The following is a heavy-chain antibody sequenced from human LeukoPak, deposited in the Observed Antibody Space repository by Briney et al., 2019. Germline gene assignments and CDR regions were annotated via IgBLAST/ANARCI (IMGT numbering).Heavy chain of an antibody. D-gene: IGHD6-6*01. CDR3: ARDSVAVRPGWLDP. CDR2: ISAYNGNT. J-gene: IGHJ5*02. Sequence: ASVKVSCKASGYTFTTYGISWVRQAPGQGFEWMGWISAYNGNTNYAQKFQGRVTMTTETSTGTAYMELGSLRSDDTAVYYCARDSVAVRPGWLDPWGQGTLVTVSS. V-gene: IGHV1-18*01. CDR1: GYTFTTYG.